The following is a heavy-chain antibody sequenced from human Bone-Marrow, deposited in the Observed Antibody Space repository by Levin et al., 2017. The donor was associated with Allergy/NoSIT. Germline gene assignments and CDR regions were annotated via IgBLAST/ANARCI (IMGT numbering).Heavy chain of an antibody. J-gene: IGHJ4*02. CDR2: INPSGDTT. V-gene: IGHV1-46*01. D-gene: IGHD2-2*01. Sequence: VASVKVSCKASGYTFTSYYIHWVRQAPGQGLEWMGMINPSGDTTSYAQKFQGRVTMTRDTSTSTVYMELSRLRSEDTAVYYCARSGSSSSPPRDYWGQGTLVTVSS. CDR3: ARSGSSSSPPRDY. CDR1: GYTFTSYY.